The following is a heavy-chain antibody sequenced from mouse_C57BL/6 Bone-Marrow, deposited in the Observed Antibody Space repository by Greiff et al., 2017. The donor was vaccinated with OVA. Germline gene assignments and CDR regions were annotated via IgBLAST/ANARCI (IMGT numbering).Heavy chain of an antibody. J-gene: IGHJ3*01. D-gene: IGHD1-1*02. CDR2: IHPSDSYT. Sequence: QVQLKQPGAELVKPGASVKVSCKASGYTFTSYWMHWVQQRPGQGLEWIGRIHPSDSYTNYNQKFKGKATLTVDKSSSTDYLQRSSLTSEDSAVYCCGIRYYCAWFAYWGQGTLVTVSA. CDR1: GYTFTSYW. V-gene: IGHV1-74*01. CDR3: GIRYYCAWFAY.